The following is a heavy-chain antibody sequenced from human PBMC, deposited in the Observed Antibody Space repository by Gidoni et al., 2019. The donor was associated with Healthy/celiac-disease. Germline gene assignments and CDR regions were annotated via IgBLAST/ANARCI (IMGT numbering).Heavy chain of an antibody. V-gene: IGHV3-33*01. CDR1: AFTFSSYG. CDR2: IWYDGSNK. D-gene: IGHD2-15*01. Sequence: QLQLVESAGGVVQPGRSSRLSCAASAFTFSSYGMHWVRQAPGKGLEWMADIWYDGSNKYYADSVKGRFTISRDNSKNTLYLQMNSLRAEDTAVYYCARDTDTRSWSHDYWGQGTLVTVSS. CDR3: ARDTDTRSWSHDY. J-gene: IGHJ4*02.